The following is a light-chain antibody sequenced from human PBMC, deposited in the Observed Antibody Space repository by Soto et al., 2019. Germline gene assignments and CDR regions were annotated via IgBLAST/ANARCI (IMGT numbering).Light chain of an antibody. V-gene: IGKV1-8*01. CDR2: ATS. Sequence: AIRMTQSPSSLSASKGDRVTITCRASQGISSYLAWFQKKPGRPPKLLMSATSTLQSDVPSRFSGSGSGTDFTLTIGCLQSEDLATYYCQQYYTYPWTFGQGTKVEIK. J-gene: IGKJ1*01. CDR1: QGISSY. CDR3: QQYYTYPWT.